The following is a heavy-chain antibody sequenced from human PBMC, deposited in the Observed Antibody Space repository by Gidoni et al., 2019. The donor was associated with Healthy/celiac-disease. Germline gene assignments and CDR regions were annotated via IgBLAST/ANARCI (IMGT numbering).Heavy chain of an antibody. CDR1: GFPFSYSY. J-gene: IGHJ4*02. Sequence: QVQLVESGGGLVKPGGSLRLSCAASGFPFSYSYMSWIRQAPGKGLEWVSYISSSGSTIYYADAVKGRFTISRDNAKNSLYLQMNSLRAEDTAVYYCAREYCSGGSCYGGLDYWGQGTLVTVSS. D-gene: IGHD2-15*01. CDR2: ISSSGSTI. V-gene: IGHV3-11*01. CDR3: AREYCSGGSCYGGLDY.